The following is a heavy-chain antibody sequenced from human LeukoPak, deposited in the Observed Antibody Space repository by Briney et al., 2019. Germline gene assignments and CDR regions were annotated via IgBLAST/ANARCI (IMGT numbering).Heavy chain of an antibody. CDR2: IYTSGST. CDR3: ARDTYGGNSPYFDY. D-gene: IGHD4-23*01. J-gene: IGHJ4*02. V-gene: IGHV4-4*07. Sequence: SETLSLTCTVSGGSISSYYWSWIRQPARNGLELIWRIYTSGSTNYNPSLKSRVTMSVDTSKNQFSLKLSSVTAADTAVYYCARDTYGGNSPYFDYWGQGTLVTVSS. CDR1: GGSISSYY.